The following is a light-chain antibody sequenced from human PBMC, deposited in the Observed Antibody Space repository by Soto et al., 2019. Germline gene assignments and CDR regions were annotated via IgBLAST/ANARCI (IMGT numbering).Light chain of an antibody. J-gene: IGLJ3*02. V-gene: IGLV2-23*01. CDR3: CSYAGGSTLV. CDR1: SSDIGTYNL. CDR2: EAT. Sequence: QSVLTQPASVSGSPGQSITISCTGTSSDIGTYNLVSWYQHHPGNAPKLMIYEATKRPSGVSSRFSGSKSGNTASLTISGLQTEDEADYYFCSYAGGSTLVFCGGTKLTVL.